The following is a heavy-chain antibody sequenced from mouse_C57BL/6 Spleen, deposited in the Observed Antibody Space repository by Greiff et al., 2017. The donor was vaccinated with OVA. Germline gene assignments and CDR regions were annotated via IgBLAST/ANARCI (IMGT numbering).Heavy chain of an antibody. CDR1: GYTFTSYW. V-gene: IGHV1-64*01. CDR2: IHPNSGST. Sequence: VQLQQPGAELVKPGASVKLSCKASGYTFTSYWMHWVKQRPGQGLEWIGMIHPNSGSTNYNEKFKSKATLTVDKSSSTAYMQLSSLTSEDSAVYYCARWEDYEGAMDYWGQGTSVTVSS. J-gene: IGHJ4*01. CDR3: ARWEDYEGAMDY. D-gene: IGHD2-4*01.